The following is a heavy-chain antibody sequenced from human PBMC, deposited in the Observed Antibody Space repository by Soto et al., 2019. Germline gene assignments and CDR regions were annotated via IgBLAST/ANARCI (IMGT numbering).Heavy chain of an antibody. CDR2: IWYDGSNK. CDR1: GFTFSSYG. J-gene: IGHJ6*02. V-gene: IGHV3-33*01. Sequence: GGSLRLSCAASGFTFSSYGMHWVRQAPGKGLEWVAVIWYDGSNKYYADSVKGRFTISRDNSKNTLYLQMNSLRAEDTAVYYCARDLRYGSGSYHNYGMDVWGQGTTVTVSS. D-gene: IGHD3-10*01. CDR3: ARDLRYGSGSYHNYGMDV.